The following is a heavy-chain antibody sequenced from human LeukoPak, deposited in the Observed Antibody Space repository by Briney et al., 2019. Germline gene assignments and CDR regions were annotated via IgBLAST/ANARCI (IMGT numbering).Heavy chain of an antibody. V-gene: IGHV3-7*01. CDR2: IKQDGSEK. CDR1: GFTFSSYW. J-gene: IGHJ3*02. Sequence: GGSLRLSCAASGFTFSSYWMSWVRQAPGEGLGWVANIKQDGSEKYYVDSVKGRFTISRDNAKNSLYLQMNSLRAEDTAVYYCARDGKAVAVAFDIWGQGTMVTVST. CDR3: ARDGKAVAVAFDI. D-gene: IGHD6-19*01.